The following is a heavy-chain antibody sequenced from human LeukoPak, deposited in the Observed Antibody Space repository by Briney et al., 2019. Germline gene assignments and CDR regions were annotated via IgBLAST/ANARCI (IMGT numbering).Heavy chain of an antibody. D-gene: IGHD3-22*01. Sequence: GGSLRLSCAASGFTFSSYEMNWVRQAPGKGLEWVSYISSSGSTIYYADSVKGRFTISRDNAKNSLYLQMNSLRAEDTAVYYCARGPNYYDSSGYYYWGQGTLVTLSS. V-gene: IGHV3-48*03. CDR1: GFTFSSYE. CDR2: ISSSGSTI. J-gene: IGHJ4*02. CDR3: ARGPNYYDSSGYYY.